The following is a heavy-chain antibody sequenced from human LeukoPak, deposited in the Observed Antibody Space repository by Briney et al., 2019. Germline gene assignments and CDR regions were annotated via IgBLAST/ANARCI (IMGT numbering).Heavy chain of an antibody. V-gene: IGHV4-4*02. Sequence: SETLSLTCAVSGGSISSSNWWSWVRQPPGKGLEWIGEIYHSGSTNYNPSLKSRVTISVDKSKNQFSLKLSSVTAADTAVYYCARGAGAVTGEPFDYWGQGTLVTVSA. D-gene: IGHD1-26*01. CDR2: IYHSGST. CDR1: GGSISSSNW. CDR3: ARGAGAVTGEPFDY. J-gene: IGHJ4*02.